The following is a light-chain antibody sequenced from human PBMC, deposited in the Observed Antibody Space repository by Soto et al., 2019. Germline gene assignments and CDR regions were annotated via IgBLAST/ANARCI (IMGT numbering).Light chain of an antibody. V-gene: IGKV1-5*01. CDR1: QSISSW. J-gene: IGKJ1*01. CDR2: DAS. Sequence: DIQMTQSPSTLSASVGDRVTITCRASQSISSWLAWYQQKPGKAPKLLIYDASSLESGVPSRFSGSGSGTEFPLTISSLQPDDFATYYCQQYNSYSRTFGQGTTVEIK. CDR3: QQYNSYSRT.